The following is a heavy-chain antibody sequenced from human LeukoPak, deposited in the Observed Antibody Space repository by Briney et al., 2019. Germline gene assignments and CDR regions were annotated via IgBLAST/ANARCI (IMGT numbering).Heavy chain of an antibody. CDR2: IIPIFGSA. CDR3: ARGGNHYGMDV. V-gene: IGHV1-69*13. Sequence: GASVKVSCKASGGTFSSYAISWVRQAPGQGLERMGGIIPIFGSANYAQKFQARVTITADESTSTAYMELSSLRSEDTAVYYCARGGNHYGMDVWGQGTTVTVSS. CDR1: GGTFSSYA. D-gene: IGHD3-10*01. J-gene: IGHJ6*02.